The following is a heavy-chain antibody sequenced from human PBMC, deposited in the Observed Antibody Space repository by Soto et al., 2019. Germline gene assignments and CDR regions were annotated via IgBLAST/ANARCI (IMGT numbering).Heavy chain of an antibody. J-gene: IGHJ4*02. Sequence: GGSLRLSCAASGFTFSSYSMNWVRQAPGKGLEWVSYISSSSSTIYYADSVKGRFTISRDNAKNSLYLQMNSLRAEDTAVYYCAGRYSSSWYLVSGPSFDDWGQGTLVTVSS. V-gene: IGHV3-48*01. CDR1: GFTFSSYS. CDR3: AGRYSSSWYLVSGPSFDD. CDR2: ISSSSSTI. D-gene: IGHD6-13*01.